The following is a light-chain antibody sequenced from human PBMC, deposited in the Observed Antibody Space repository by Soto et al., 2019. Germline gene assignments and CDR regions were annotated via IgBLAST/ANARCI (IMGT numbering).Light chain of an antibody. Sequence: DIQMTQSPSTLSASVGDRVTITCRASQSICSWLAWYQQKPGKAPKLLIYKASSLESGVPSRFSGSGSGTESTLTISSLQPDDFATYYCQQYNSYSWTFGQGTKVEL. CDR3: QQYNSYSWT. CDR2: KAS. CDR1: QSICSW. V-gene: IGKV1-5*03. J-gene: IGKJ1*01.